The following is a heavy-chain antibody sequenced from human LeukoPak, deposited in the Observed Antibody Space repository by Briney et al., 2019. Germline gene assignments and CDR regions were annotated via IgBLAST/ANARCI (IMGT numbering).Heavy chain of an antibody. Sequence: GGSLRLSCAASGFTFSSYAMSWVRQAPGKGLEWVSAISGSGGSTYYADSVKGRFTISRDNSKNTLYLQMNSLRAEDTAVYYCAQLPGWLQLPDYWGQGTLVTVSS. CDR2: ISGSGGST. CDR3: AQLPGWLQLPDY. D-gene: IGHD5-24*01. V-gene: IGHV3-23*01. CDR1: GFTFSSYA. J-gene: IGHJ4*02.